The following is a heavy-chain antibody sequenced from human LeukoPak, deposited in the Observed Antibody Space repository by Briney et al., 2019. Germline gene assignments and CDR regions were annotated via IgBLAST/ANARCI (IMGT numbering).Heavy chain of an antibody. Sequence: PGRSLRLSCAASGFTFSSYGMHWVRQAPGKGLEWVAVISYDGSNKYYADSVRGRFTISRDNSKNTLYLQMNSLRAEDTAVYYCAKGYSGSYYYFDYWGQGTLVTVSS. V-gene: IGHV3-30*18. CDR2: ISYDGSNK. D-gene: IGHD1-26*01. CDR3: AKGYSGSYYYFDY. J-gene: IGHJ4*02. CDR1: GFTFSSYG.